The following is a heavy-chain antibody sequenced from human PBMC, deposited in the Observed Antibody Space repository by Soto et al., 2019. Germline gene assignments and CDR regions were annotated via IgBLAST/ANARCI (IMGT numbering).Heavy chain of an antibody. CDR1: GGSISSYY. J-gene: IGHJ3*02. D-gene: IGHD6-19*01. CDR2: IYYSGST. CDR3: ARLYSRGWGDAFDI. Sequence: QVQLQESGPGLVKPSETLSLTCTVSGGSISSYYWSWIRQPPGKGLEWIGYIYYSGSTNYNPSLKSRGTRSVDTSKNQFSLKLSSVNAADTAVYYWARLYSRGWGDAFDIWGQGTMVTVSS. V-gene: IGHV4-59*01.